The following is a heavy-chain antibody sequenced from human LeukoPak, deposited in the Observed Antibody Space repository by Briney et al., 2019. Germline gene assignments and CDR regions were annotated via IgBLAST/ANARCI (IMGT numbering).Heavy chain of an antibody. Sequence: SETLSLTCTVSGGSISSSSYYWGWIRQPPGKGLEWIGCIYFGGSNHYNPSLKSRVTISVYTSKNQFSLKLSSVTAADTAVYYCARHRGVAICYAAFDYWGQGTLVTVSS. D-gene: IGHD2-2*01. CDR3: ARHRGVAICYAAFDY. CDR1: GGSISSSSYY. CDR2: IYFGGSN. J-gene: IGHJ4*02. V-gene: IGHV4-39*01.